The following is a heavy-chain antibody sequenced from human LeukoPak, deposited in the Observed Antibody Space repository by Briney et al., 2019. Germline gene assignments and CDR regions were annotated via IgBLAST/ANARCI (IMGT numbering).Heavy chain of an antibody. CDR2: IRSKAYGGTT. Sequence: GGSLRLSCTAYGFTFGDYAMSWFRQAPGKGLEWVGFIRSKAYGGTTEYAASVKGRFTISRDDSKSIAYLQMNSLRTEETAGYYCGYCSSTSWPLYYFDYWGQGTLVTVSA. CDR3: GYCSSTSWPLYYFDY. J-gene: IGHJ4*02. V-gene: IGHV3-49*03. CDR1: GFTFGDYA. D-gene: IGHD2-2*01.